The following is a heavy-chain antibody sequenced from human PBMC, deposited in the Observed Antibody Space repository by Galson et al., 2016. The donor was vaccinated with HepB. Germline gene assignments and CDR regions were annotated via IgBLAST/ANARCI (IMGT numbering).Heavy chain of an antibody. CDR1: GASIRRYY. J-gene: IGHJ3*02. V-gene: IGHV4-59*12. CDR2: IYHIGNT. D-gene: IGHD3-10*01. CDR3: ATITFAHGFDI. Sequence: LSLTCTVSGASIRRYYWSWIRQSPGKGQEWIGYIYHIGNTDYNPSLESRVTISLDTSKSLFSLILRSVTAADTAVYYCATITFAHGFDIWGQGTAVTVSS.